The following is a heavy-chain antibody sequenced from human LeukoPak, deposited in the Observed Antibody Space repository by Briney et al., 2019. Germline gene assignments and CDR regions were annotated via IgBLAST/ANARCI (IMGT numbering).Heavy chain of an antibody. CDR1: GNYW. CDR3: VSFYETN. D-gene: IGHD2-2*01. Sequence: GGSLRLSCAASGNYWMHWVRQAPGKGLVWVSHVNSDGSWTSHADSVKGRFTISKDNAKNTVYLQMNNLRTEYTAVYYCVSFYETNWGRGTLVTVSS. V-gene: IGHV3-74*01. J-gene: IGHJ4*02. CDR2: VNSDGSWT.